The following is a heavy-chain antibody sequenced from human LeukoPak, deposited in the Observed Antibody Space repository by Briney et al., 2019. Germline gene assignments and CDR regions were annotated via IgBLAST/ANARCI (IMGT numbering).Heavy chain of an antibody. CDR1: GFTVSSNY. CDR2: IYSGGTT. Sequence: GGSLRLSCAASGFTVSSNYMSWVRQAPGKGLEWVSVIYSGGTTYYADSVKGRFTISRVNSNNTLYLQMNSLRAKDTAVYYCARGPVTKFEIWGQGTILTVSS. J-gene: IGHJ3*02. V-gene: IGHV3-53*01. D-gene: IGHD4-17*01. CDR3: ARGPVTKFEI.